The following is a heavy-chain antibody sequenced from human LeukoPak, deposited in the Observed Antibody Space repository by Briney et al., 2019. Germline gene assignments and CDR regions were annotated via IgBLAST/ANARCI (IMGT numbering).Heavy chain of an antibody. CDR2: IRSKTNNYAT. Sequence: GGSLRLSCAASGFAFSGSAMHSVRQASGKGLEWVGRIRSKTNNYATAYAASVKGRFTISRDDSKNTAYLQMNSLKTEDTAVYYCTRHTSGGDSSGYVDYWGQGTLVTVSS. D-gene: IGHD3-22*01. V-gene: IGHV3-73*01. CDR1: GFAFSGSA. CDR3: TRHTSGGDSSGYVDY. J-gene: IGHJ4*02.